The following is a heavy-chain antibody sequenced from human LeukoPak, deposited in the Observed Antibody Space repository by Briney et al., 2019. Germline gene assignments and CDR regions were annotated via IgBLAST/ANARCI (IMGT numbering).Heavy chain of an antibody. D-gene: IGHD3-3*01. V-gene: IGHV3-7*01. CDR1: GFTFTNYW. J-gene: IGHJ4*02. CDR3: ARLREIPVFGVVTKSTSYFDY. CDR2: IEQDRSEK. Sequence: GGSLRLSCAASGFTFTNYWMSWVRQAPGKGLELVANIEQDRSEKYYVDSVKGRFTISRDNAKNSLYLQMNSLSAEDTAVYYCARLREIPVFGVVTKSTSYFDYWGQGTLVTVSS.